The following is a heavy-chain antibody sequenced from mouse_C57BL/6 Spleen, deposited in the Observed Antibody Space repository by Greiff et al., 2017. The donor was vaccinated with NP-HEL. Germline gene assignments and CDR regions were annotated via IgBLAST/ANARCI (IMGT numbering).Heavy chain of an antibody. J-gene: IGHJ3*01. CDR3: ARRCGSSWGWFAY. D-gene: IGHD1-1*01. CDR1: GYAFTNYL. V-gene: IGHV1-54*01. Sequence: QVQLQQSGAELVRPGTSVKVSCKASGYAFTNYLIEWVKQRPGQGLEWIGVINPGSGGTNYNEKFKGKATLTADKSSSTAYMQLSSLTSEDSAVYFCARRCGSSWGWFAYWGQGTLVTVSA. CDR2: INPGSGGT.